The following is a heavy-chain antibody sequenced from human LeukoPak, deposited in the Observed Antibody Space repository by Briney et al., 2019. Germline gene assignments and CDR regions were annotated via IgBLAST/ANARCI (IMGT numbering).Heavy chain of an antibody. CDR2: ISYDGSNK. CDR3: ARDLVVTATEYYFDY. J-gene: IGHJ4*02. Sequence: GGSLRLSCAASGFTFSSYAMHWVRQAPGKGLEWVAVISYDGSNKYFADSVKGRFTISRDNAKNSLYLQMNSLRAEDTAVYYCARDLVVTATEYYFDYWGQGTLVTVSS. D-gene: IGHD2-21*02. V-gene: IGHV3-30-3*01. CDR1: GFTFSSYA.